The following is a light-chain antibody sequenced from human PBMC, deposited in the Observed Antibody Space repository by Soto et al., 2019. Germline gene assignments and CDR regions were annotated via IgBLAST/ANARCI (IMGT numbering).Light chain of an antibody. Sequence: EVVLTQSPGTLSLSPGEGATLSCRASQNVDSNYLAWYQQKPGQAPRIILFGASGRATGIPDRFSGSGSGTDFTLTISRLEPEDFAVYYCQQYNNWPPITFGQGTRLEIK. V-gene: IGKV3-20*01. CDR1: QNVDSNY. J-gene: IGKJ5*01. CDR2: GAS. CDR3: QQYNNWPPIT.